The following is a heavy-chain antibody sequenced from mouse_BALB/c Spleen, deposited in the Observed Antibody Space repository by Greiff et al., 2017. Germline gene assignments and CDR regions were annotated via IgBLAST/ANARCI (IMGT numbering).Heavy chain of an antibody. CDR1: GYTFTDYN. J-gene: IGHJ1*01. CDR3: ARRPYYYWYFDV. V-gene: IGHV1-18*01. D-gene: IGHD2-10*01. Sequence: EVQLVESGPELVKPGASVKIPCKASGYTFTDYNMDWVKQSHGKSLEWIGDINPNNGGTIYNQKFKGKATLTVDKSSSTAYMELRSLTSEDTAVYYCARRPYYYWYFDVWGAGTTVTVSS. CDR2: INPNNGGT.